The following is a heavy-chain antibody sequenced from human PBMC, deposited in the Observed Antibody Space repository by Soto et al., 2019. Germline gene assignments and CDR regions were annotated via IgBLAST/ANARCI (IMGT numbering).Heavy chain of an antibody. Sequence: GGSLRLSCAASGFTFSSYDMHWVRQAPGKGLEWVAVISYDGSNKYYADSVKGRFTISRDSSKNTLYLQMNSLRTEDTAVYYCATKIVAATSDYWGQGTLVTVSS. D-gene: IGHD2-15*01. CDR2: ISYDGSNK. V-gene: IGHV3-30*03. J-gene: IGHJ4*02. CDR3: ATKIVAATSDY. CDR1: GFTFSSYD.